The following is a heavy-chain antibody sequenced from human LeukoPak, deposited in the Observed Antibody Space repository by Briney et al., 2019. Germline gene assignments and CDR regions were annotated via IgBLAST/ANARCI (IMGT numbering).Heavy chain of an antibody. CDR3: ARSKGQQLMRTFDY. D-gene: IGHD6-13*01. J-gene: IGHJ4*02. CDR1: GGSISSSSYY. V-gene: IGHV4-39*07. Sequence: SETLSLTCTVSGGSISSSSYYWGWIRQPPGKGLEWIGSIYYSGSTYYNPSLKSRVTISVDTSKNQFSLKLSSVTAADTAVYYCARSKGQQLMRTFDYWGQGTLVTVSS. CDR2: IYYSGST.